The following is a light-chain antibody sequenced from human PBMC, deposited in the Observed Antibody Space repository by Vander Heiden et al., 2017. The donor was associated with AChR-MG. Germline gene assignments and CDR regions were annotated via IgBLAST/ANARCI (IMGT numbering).Light chain of an antibody. Sequence: EVVMTQSPLSLPVTLGQPASISCRSSQSLVYANGDTFLTWFHQRPGQSPRRLIYKVSNRDSGVPDRFSGRGSGTEFTLNISRVEADDVGIYYCRQGKLWPQAFGQGTKVEIK. CDR3: RQGKLWPQA. CDR1: QSLVYANGDTF. V-gene: IGKV2-30*01. J-gene: IGKJ1*01. CDR2: KVS.